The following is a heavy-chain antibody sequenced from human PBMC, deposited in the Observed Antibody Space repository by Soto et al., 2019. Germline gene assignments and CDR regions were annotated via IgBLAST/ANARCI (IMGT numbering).Heavy chain of an antibody. CDR2: IWYDGSNK. J-gene: IGHJ4*02. D-gene: IGHD6-19*01. CDR1: GFTFSSYG. CDR3: ARDAGLAGDGYFDY. V-gene: IGHV3-33*01. Sequence: PGGSLRLSCAASGFTFSSYGMHWVRQAPGKGLEWVAVIWYDGSNKYYADSVKGRFTISRDNSKNTLYLQMNSLRAEDTAVYYCARDAGLAGDGYFDYWGQGTLVTVSS.